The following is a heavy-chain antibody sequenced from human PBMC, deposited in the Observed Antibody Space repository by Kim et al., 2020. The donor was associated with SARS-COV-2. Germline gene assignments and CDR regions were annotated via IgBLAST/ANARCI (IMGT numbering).Heavy chain of an antibody. V-gene: IGHV3-74*01. CDR2: INSEGSST. Sequence: WGSLRLSCAASGFTFSRYWMHWVRQAPGKGXVWVSRINSEGSSTSYADSVKGRFTVSRDNVRNTLYLQMNSLRAEDTAVYYCALSHYNSSGYPYYSFYGMXVXGQGTTVTVSS. D-gene: IGHD3-22*01. CDR1: GFTFSRYW. CDR3: ALSHYNSSGYPYYSFYGMXV. J-gene: IGHJ6*02.